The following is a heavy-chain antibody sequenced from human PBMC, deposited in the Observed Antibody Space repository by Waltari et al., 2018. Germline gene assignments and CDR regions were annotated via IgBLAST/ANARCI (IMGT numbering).Heavy chain of an antibody. CDR3: AREAKGSLWFGDNRGEDY. Sequence: EVQLVESGGGLVQPGGSLRLSCAASGFAFSDYWMSWVRQAPGKGLEWVANIKQDGSEKYYVDSVKGRFTISRDNANNSLYLQMNSLRAEDTALYYCAREAKGSLWFGDNRGEDYWGQGTLVTVSS. D-gene: IGHD3-10*01. J-gene: IGHJ4*02. V-gene: IGHV3-7*01. CDR1: GFAFSDYW. CDR2: IKQDGSEK.